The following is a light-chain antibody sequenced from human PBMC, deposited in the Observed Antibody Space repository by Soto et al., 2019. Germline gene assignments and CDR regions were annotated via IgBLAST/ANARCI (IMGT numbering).Light chain of an antibody. CDR3: QKYNSAPST. J-gene: IGKJ1*01. CDR1: QGISIY. Sequence: DIQMTQSPSSLSASVGDRVTITCRASQGISIYLAWYQQKPGKVPKLLIYAASTLQSGVPSRFSGSGSGTDFTLAISSLQPEDVATYYRQKYNSAPSTFGPGIKVEI. CDR2: AAS. V-gene: IGKV1-27*01.